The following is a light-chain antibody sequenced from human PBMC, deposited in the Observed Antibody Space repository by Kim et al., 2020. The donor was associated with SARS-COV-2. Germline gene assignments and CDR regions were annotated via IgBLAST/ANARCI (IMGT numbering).Light chain of an antibody. CDR3: SSYAASNSYV. J-gene: IGLJ1*01. CDR2: EVT. Sequence: QSALTKPPSASGSPGHSVTISCTGTSSDIGGSNHVSWYQQRPGKAPKLRIYEVTKRPSGVPARFSASKSGNTASLTVSGLQAEDEADYYCSSYAASNSYVFGTGTKVTV. V-gene: IGLV2-8*01. CDR1: SSDIGGSNH.